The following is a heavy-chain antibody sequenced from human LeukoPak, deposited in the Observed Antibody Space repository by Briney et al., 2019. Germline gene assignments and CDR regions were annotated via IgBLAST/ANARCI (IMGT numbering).Heavy chain of an antibody. CDR2: INHSGST. Sequence: PSETLSLTCAVYGGSFSGYYWSWIRQPPGKGLEWIGEINHSGSTNYNPSLKSRVTISVDMSKNQFSLELTSVTAADTAVYYCARGPASGSNFAWFDPWGQGTLVTVSS. D-gene: IGHD3-10*01. CDR3: ARGPASGSNFAWFDP. J-gene: IGHJ5*02. V-gene: IGHV4-34*01. CDR1: GGSFSGYY.